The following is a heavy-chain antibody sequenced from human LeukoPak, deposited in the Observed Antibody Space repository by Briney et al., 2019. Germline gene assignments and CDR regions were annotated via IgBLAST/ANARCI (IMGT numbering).Heavy chain of an antibody. Sequence: GRSLRLSCAASGFTFSTYAMHWVCQAPGKGLEWVAVISYDGSNKYYADSVKGRFTISRDNSKNTLYLQMNSLRVEDTAVYYCAKDSGYYSRGFDYWGQGTLVTVSS. CDR2: ISYDGSNK. J-gene: IGHJ4*02. D-gene: IGHD3-22*01. V-gene: IGHV3-30-3*01. CDR3: AKDSGYYSRGFDY. CDR1: GFTFSTYA.